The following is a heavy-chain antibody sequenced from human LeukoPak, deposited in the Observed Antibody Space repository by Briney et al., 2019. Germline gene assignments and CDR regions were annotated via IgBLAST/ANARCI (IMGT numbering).Heavy chain of an antibody. CDR1: GFTVSDNY. V-gene: IGHV3-53*04. CDR2: IYSGGSI. J-gene: IGHJ4*02. CDR3: ASGSRFDY. D-gene: IGHD5/OR15-5a*01. Sequence: GRSLRLSCAASGFTVSDNYMSWVRQAPGKGLEWVSVIYSGGSIYYTDSVKGRFTISRHNSKNMLYLQMNSLRTEDTAVYYCASGSRFDYWGQGTLVTVSS.